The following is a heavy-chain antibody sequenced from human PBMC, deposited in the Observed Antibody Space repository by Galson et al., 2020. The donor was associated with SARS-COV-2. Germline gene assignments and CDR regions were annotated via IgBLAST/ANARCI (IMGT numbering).Heavy chain of an antibody. D-gene: IGHD3-3*01. CDR1: GFTFSLYA. CDR2: VSGTGFGT. CDR3: VKDYYNFWRGTYYGTGYFQD. V-gene: IGHV3-23*01. J-gene: IGHJ1*01. Sequence: GESLKISCAASGFTFSLYAMTWVRQAPGRGLEWVSSVSGTGFGTFYADSVKGRFTISRDNSRNTLHLQMNSLRAEDTAIYYCVKDYYNFWRGTYYGTGYFQDWGQGTLVTVSS.